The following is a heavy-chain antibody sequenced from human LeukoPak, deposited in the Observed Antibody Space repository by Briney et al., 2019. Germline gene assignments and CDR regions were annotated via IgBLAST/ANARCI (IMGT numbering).Heavy chain of an antibody. CDR2: IQYDGSDK. Sequence: PGGSLRLSCAASGFTFSSYGMHWVRQAPGKGLEWMAFIQYDGSDKFYADSVKGRFTISRDSSKNTLYLQMNSLRAEDTAVYYCAKDRKVSFRERSDYMDVWGKGTTVTVSS. J-gene: IGHJ6*03. V-gene: IGHV3-30*02. CDR1: GFTFSSYG. CDR3: AKDRKVSFRERSDYMDV. D-gene: IGHD1-1*01.